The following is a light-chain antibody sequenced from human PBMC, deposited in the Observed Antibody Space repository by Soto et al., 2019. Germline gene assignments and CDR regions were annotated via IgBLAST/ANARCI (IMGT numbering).Light chain of an antibody. CDR2: EVV. Sequence: QSALTQPPSASGSPGQSVTISCTGTKNDIGVYDFVSWYQHHPGKAPRLIIYEVVQRPSGVPDRFYGSKSGNTASLTVSGLQAADEADYFCKSYAGSKTYVFGSGNKVTVL. CDR3: KSYAGSKTYV. J-gene: IGLJ1*01. V-gene: IGLV2-8*01. CDR1: KNDIGVYDF.